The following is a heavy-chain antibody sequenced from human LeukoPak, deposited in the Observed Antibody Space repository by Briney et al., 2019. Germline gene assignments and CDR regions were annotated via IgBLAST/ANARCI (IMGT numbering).Heavy chain of an antibody. Sequence: EASVKVSCKASGYTFTDYYMHWVRQAPGQGLEWMGWINLNSRGTNYAQKLQGRVTMTTDTSTSTAYMELRSLRSDDTAVYYCARQRTKYDSSGYNAFDIWGQGTMVTVSS. CDR1: GYTFTDYY. J-gene: IGHJ3*02. V-gene: IGHV1-2*02. D-gene: IGHD3-22*01. CDR3: ARQRTKYDSSGYNAFDI. CDR2: INLNSRGT.